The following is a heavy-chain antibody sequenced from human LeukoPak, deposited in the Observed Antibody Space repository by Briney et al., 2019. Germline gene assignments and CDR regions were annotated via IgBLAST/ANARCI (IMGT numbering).Heavy chain of an antibody. CDR2: TYYRSKWYN. V-gene: IGHV6-1*01. J-gene: IGHJ3*02. CDR1: GDSVSSKSAA. D-gene: IGHD5-18*01. Sequence: SQTLSLTCAISGDSVSSKSAAWNWIRQSPSRGLEWLGRTYYRSKWYNDYAVSVKGRITINPDTSKNQFSLQLNSVTPEDTAVYYCASSDSYGGDAFDIWGQGTMVIVSS. CDR3: ASSDSYGGDAFDI.